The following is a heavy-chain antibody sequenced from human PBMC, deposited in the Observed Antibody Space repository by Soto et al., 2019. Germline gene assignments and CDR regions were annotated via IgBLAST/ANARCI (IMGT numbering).Heavy chain of an antibody. J-gene: IGHJ4*02. CDR3: ATGASFDSSNYLGY. V-gene: IGHV1-3*01. CDR1: GYTFTSYG. CDR2: INPGNGNT. Sequence: ASVKVSCKASGYTFTSYGINWVRQAPGGGLEWMGWINPGNGNTKYSQQFQGRVIIDRDTSASTAYMELSSLRSEDTAVYYCATGASFDSSNYLGYWGLGALVTVCS. D-gene: IGHD3-22*01.